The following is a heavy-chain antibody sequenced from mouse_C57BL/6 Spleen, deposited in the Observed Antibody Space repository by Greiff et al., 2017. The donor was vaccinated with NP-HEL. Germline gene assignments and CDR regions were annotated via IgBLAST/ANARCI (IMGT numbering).Heavy chain of an antibody. CDR3: ARTTGPYYYAMDY. D-gene: IGHD5-5*01. V-gene: IGHV1-81*01. J-gene: IGHJ4*01. CDR1: GYTFTSYG. Sequence: VHLVESGAELARPGASVKLSCKASGYTFTSYGISWVKQRTGQGLEWIGEIYPRSGNTYYNEKFKGKATLTADKSSSTAYMELRSLTSEDSAVYFCARTTGPYYYAMDYWGQGTSVTVSS. CDR2: IYPRSGNT.